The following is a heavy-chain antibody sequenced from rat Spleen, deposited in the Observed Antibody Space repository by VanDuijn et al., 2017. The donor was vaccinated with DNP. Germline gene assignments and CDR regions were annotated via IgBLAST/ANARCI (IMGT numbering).Heavy chain of an antibody. CDR1: GYSITSNY. V-gene: IGHV3-1*01. J-gene: IGHJ2*01. Sequence: EVQVQESGPGLVKPSQSLSLTCSVSGYSITSNYWGWIRKFPGNKMEYIGHISYSGSTNYNPLLKSRISISRDTSKNQFFLQLSSLTTEDTATYYCARWTRYFDYWGQGVMVTVSS. D-gene: IGHD1-4*01. CDR2: ISYSGST. CDR3: ARWTRYFDY.